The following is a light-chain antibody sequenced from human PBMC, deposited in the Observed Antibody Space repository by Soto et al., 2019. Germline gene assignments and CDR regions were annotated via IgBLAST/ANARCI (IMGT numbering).Light chain of an antibody. J-gene: IGKJ2*01. CDR2: SAS. CDR3: QQSSSTPHT. Sequence: DIQMTRSPSSLSASRGNRVTITCRASQTINNYLHWYEQRPGEAPKLLIYSASNLQTGVPPRFSGSGSGTHFTLTISSLQPEDFATYYCQQSSSTPHTFGQGTIVEIK. V-gene: IGKV1-39*01. CDR1: QTINNY.